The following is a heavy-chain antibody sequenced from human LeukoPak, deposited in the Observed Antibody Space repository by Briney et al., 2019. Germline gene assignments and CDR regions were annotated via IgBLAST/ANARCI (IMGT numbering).Heavy chain of an antibody. CDR1: GYTLTGYY. J-gene: IGHJ4*02. D-gene: IGHD5-12*01. CDR3: ARDRQRIVATISGY. V-gene: IGHV1-2*02. Sequence: ASVKVSCKASGYTLTGYYMHWVRQAPGQGLEWMGWINPNSGGTNYAQKFQGRVTMTRDTSISTAYMELSRLRSDDTAVYYCARDRQRIVATISGYWGQGTLVTVSS. CDR2: INPNSGGT.